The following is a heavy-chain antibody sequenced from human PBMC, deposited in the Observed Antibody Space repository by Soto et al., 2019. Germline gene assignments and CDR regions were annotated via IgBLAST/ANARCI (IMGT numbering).Heavy chain of an antibody. CDR3: ARYGSSGSLFDY. CDR1: GGSFSGYY. CDR2: VNHRGRT. V-gene: IGHV4-34*01. J-gene: IGHJ4*02. D-gene: IGHD3-22*01. Sequence: SETLSLTCTVSGGSFSGYYWSWIRQPPGKGLEWIGEVNHRGRTNYNPSLKSRVTISADTSKNQFSLRLNSVTAADTAVYYCARYGSSGSLFDYWGQGTLVTVSS.